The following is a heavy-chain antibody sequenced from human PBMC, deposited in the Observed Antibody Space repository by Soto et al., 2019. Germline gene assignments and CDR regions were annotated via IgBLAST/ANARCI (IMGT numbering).Heavy chain of an antibody. CDR3: ARYPWLLPFDY. Sequence: ASVKVSCKASGYTFTSYDSNWVRQATGQGLEWMGWISAYNGNTNYAQKLQGRVTMTTDTSTSTAYMELRSLRSDDTAVYYCARYPWLLPFDYWGQGTLVTVSS. V-gene: IGHV1-18*01. J-gene: IGHJ4*02. D-gene: IGHD3-22*01. CDR1: GYTFTSYD. CDR2: ISAYNGNT.